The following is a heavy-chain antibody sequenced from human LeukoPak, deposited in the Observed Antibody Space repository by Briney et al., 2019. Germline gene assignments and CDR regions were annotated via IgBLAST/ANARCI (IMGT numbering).Heavy chain of an antibody. D-gene: IGHD4-17*01. V-gene: IGHV3-21*03. CDR2: ISSSSSYI. CDR1: GFTFSSYS. Sequence: GGSLRLSCAASGFTFSSYSMNWVRQAPGKGLEWVSSISSSSSYIYYADSVKGRFTISRDNAKNSLYLQMNSLRAEDTAVYYCTTDPPTVTTHDYSYWGQGTLVTVSS. J-gene: IGHJ4*02. CDR3: TTDPPTVTTHDYSY.